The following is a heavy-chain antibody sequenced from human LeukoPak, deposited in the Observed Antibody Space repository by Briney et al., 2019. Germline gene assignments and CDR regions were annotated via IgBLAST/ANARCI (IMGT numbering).Heavy chain of an antibody. J-gene: IGHJ4*02. CDR2: INPNSGGT. Sequence: ASVKVSCKASGYTFTGYYMHWVRQAPGQGLEWMGWINPNSGGTNYAQKFQGRVTMTRDTSISTAYMELSRLRSDDTAVYYCASDFPDTVTTGEGDYWGQGTLVTVSS. V-gene: IGHV1-2*02. CDR3: ASDFPDTVTTGEGDY. D-gene: IGHD4-17*01. CDR1: GYTFTGYY.